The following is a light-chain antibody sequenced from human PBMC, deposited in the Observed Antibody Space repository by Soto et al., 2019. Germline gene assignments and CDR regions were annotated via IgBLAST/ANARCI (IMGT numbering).Light chain of an antibody. J-gene: IGKJ5*01. CDR3: QQYENLPT. V-gene: IGKV1-33*01. CDR2: DAS. CDR1: QNINNY. Sequence: DIQMTQSPSSLSASVGDSVTITCQASQNINNYLNWYQQKPGRAPKLLIYDASNLEAGVPSRFRGSGSGTDFTFTIIRLQPEDIATYYCQQYENLPTFGQGTRLEIK.